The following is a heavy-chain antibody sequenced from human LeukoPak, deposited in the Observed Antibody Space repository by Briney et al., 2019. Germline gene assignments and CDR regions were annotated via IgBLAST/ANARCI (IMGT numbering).Heavy chain of an antibody. V-gene: IGHV4-34*01. CDR3: AGRMVRGVWYYMDV. CDR2: INHSGST. CDR1: GGSFSGYY. D-gene: IGHD3-10*01. Sequence: SETLSLTCAVYGGSFSGYYWSWIRQPPGKGLEWIGEINHSGSTNYNPSLKSRVTISVDTSKNQFSLKLSSVTAADTAVYYCAGRMVRGVWYYMDVWGKGTTVTISS. J-gene: IGHJ6*03.